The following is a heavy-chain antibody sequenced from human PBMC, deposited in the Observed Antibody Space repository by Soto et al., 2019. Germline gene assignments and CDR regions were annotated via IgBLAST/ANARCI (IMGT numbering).Heavy chain of an antibody. CDR2: ISSSSSYI. J-gene: IGHJ6*03. Sequence: ESGGGLVKPGGSLRLSCAASGFTFSSYSMNWVRQAPGKGLEWVSSISSSSSYIYYADSVKGRFTISRDNAKNSLYLQMNSLRAEDTAAYYCARDEGYYYYMDVWGKGTTVTVSS. V-gene: IGHV3-21*01. CDR3: ARDEGYYYYMDV. CDR1: GFTFSSYS.